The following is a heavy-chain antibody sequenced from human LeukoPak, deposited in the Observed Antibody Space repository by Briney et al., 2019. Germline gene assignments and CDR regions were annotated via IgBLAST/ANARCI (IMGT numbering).Heavy chain of an antibody. V-gene: IGHV3-30*02. Sequence: GGSLRLSCAASGFTFSSYGMHWVRQAAAKGLEWVAFIQYDGSKEYYADSVKGRFSISRDDAKNTLYLQMNSLRAEDTAVYYCAKVPFGSGSYSTLDSWGQGTLVTVSS. CDR1: GFTFSSYG. D-gene: IGHD3-10*01. CDR2: IQYDGSKE. J-gene: IGHJ4*02. CDR3: AKVPFGSGSYSTLDS.